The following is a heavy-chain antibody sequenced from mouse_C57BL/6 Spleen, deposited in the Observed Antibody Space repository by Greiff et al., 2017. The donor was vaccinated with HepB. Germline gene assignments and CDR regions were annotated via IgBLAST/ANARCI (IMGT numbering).Heavy chain of an antibody. D-gene: IGHD2-4*01. CDR2: IYPGSGST. V-gene: IGHV1-55*01. CDR3: AIYYDYDGALDY. J-gene: IGHJ2*01. CDR1: GYTFTSYW. Sequence: QVQLQQPGAELVKPGASVKMSCKASGYTFTSYWITWVKQRPGQGLEWIGDIYPGSGSTNYNEKFKSEATLTVDTSSSTAYMQLSSLTSEDSAVYYCAIYYDYDGALDYWGQGTTLTVSS.